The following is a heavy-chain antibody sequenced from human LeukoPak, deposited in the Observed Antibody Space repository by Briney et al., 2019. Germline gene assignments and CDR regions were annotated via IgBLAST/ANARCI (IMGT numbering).Heavy chain of an antibody. Sequence: GTSLRLSCAASGFTFRSYAMHWVRQPPGRGLEWVAVISYDESTKFYADSVKGRFTISRDNSKNTLYLQMNSLRAEDTAVYYCAKDGFIAALDYWGQGTLVTVPS. CDR3: AKDGFIAALDY. J-gene: IGHJ4*02. V-gene: IGHV3-30-3*01. CDR1: GFTFRSYA. D-gene: IGHD6-6*01. CDR2: ISYDESTK.